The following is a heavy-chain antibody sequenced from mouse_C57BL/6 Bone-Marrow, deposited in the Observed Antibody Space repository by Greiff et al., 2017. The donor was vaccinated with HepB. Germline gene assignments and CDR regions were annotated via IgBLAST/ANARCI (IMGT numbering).Heavy chain of an antibody. D-gene: IGHD4-1*01. CDR1: GYTFTSYW. CDR3: ARWEANWDDYFDY. V-gene: IGHV1-7*01. CDR2: INPSSGYT. J-gene: IGHJ2*01. Sequence: VQLQESGAELAKPGASVKLSCKASGYTFTSYWMHWVKQRPGQGLEWIGYINPSSGYTKYNQKFKDKATLKADKSSSTAYMQLSSLTYEDSAVYYCARWEANWDDYFDYWGQGTTLTVSS.